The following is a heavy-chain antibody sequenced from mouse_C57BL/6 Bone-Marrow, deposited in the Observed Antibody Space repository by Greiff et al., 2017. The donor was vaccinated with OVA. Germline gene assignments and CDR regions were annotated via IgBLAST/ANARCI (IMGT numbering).Heavy chain of an antibody. CDR3: APYGYGRYFDV. Sequence: EVQLQQSGAELVKPGASVKLSCTASGFNIKDYYLHWVKQRTEQGLEWIGRIDPEDGETKYAPQFQGKATITADTSSNTAYLQRSSLTSEDTAVDYCAPYGYGRYFDVWGTGTTVTVSS. CDR2: IDPEDGET. V-gene: IGHV14-2*01. J-gene: IGHJ1*03. CDR1: GFNIKDYY. D-gene: IGHD2-2*01.